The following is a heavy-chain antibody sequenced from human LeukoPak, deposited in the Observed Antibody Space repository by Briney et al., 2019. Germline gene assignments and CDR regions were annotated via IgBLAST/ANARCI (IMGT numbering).Heavy chain of an antibody. CDR1: GFTVSSNY. CDR3: ARVQRWSDYFDY. V-gene: IGHV3-7*01. D-gene: IGHD4-23*01. CDR2: IDQAGSET. J-gene: IGHJ4*02. Sequence: PGGFLRLSCAASGFTVSSNYMSWVRQAPGKGLEWVAIIDQAGSETFYVDSVKGRFTISRDNAKTSLYLQMNSLRAEDTAVYYCARVQRWSDYFDYWGQGTLVTVSS.